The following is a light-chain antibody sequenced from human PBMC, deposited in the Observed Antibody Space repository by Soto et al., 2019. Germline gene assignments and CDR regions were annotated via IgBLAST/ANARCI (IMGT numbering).Light chain of an antibody. V-gene: IGKV1-5*03. CDR2: QAS. Sequence: DMGMSVAPGTLPATVGDRVTITCRASQSISSWLAWYQQKPGKAPKLLIYQASSLQSGVPSRFSGSGSETEFTLTISSLLPDDFATYYCQHYNSYSEAFGQGTKVDI. J-gene: IGKJ1*01. CDR1: QSISSW. CDR3: QHYNSYSEA.